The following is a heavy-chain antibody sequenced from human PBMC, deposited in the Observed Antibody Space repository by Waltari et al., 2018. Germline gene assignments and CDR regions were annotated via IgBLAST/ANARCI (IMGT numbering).Heavy chain of an antibody. CDR2: IYHSGST. CDR3: ARFSAMVPAY. V-gene: IGHV4-38-2*01. D-gene: IGHD2-2*01. J-gene: IGHJ4*02. Sequence: QVQLQESGPGLVKPSETLSLTCAVSGYSLSSGYYWGWIRQPPGKGLEWIGSIYHSGSTYYNPSLKSRVTISVDTSKNQFSLKLGSVTAADTAVYYCARFSAMVPAYWGQGTLVTVSS. CDR1: GYSLSSGYY.